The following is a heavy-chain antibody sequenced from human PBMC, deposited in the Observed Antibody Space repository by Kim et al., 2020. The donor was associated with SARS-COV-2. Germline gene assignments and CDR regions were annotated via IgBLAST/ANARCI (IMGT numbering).Heavy chain of an antibody. J-gene: IGHJ6*03. CDR1: GGSFSGYY. Sequence: SETLSLTCAVYGGSFSGYYWSWIRQPPGKGLEWIGEINHSGSTNYNPSLKSRVTISVDTSKNQFSLKLSSVTAADTAVYYCARGGIAAAGNYYYYMDVWGKGTTVTVSS. D-gene: IGHD6-13*01. CDR2: INHSGST. CDR3: ARGGIAAAGNYYYYMDV. V-gene: IGHV4-34*01.